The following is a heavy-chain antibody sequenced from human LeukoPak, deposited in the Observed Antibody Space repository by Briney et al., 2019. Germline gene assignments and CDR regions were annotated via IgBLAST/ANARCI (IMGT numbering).Heavy chain of an antibody. CDR1: GGSMGGYS. J-gene: IGHJ4*02. D-gene: IGHD1-1*01. Sequence: SETLSLTCTVSGGSMGGYSWSWLRQPAGKGLEWIGRIYTSGSTNYNPSLKGRVTMSVDTSKNQFSLKLSSVTAADTGVYYCARDSVEGYWGQGTLVTVSS. V-gene: IGHV4-4*07. CDR2: IYTSGST. CDR3: ARDSVEGY.